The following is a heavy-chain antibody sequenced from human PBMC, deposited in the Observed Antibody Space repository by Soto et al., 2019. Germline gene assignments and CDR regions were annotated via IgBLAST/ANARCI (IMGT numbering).Heavy chain of an antibody. D-gene: IGHD3-22*01. Sequence: EVQLVESGGGLVQPGGSLRLSCVASGFTFSPYSMNWVRRAPGKGLEWLSYISGSGRTIYYADSVKGRFTISRDNAKNSLYLQMNSLRDEETAVYYCAREDSSVDPFDYWGQGNLVTVSS. V-gene: IGHV3-48*02. CDR2: ISGSGRTI. CDR1: GFTFSPYS. CDR3: AREDSSVDPFDY. J-gene: IGHJ4*02.